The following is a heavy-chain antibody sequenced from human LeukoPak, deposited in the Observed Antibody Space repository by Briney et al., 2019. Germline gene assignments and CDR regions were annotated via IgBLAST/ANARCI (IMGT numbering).Heavy chain of an antibody. V-gene: IGHV4-59*01. Sequence: SETLSLTCTVSDDSISDYYRGWIRQPPGKGLEWIGYIHNSGTSAYNLSLKSRVTISADTSKNQFSLKLNSMTTADTAVYYCTRGAGWLIDYWGQGILVTVSS. CDR1: DDSISDYY. CDR2: IHNSGTS. J-gene: IGHJ4*02. CDR3: TRGAGWLIDY. D-gene: IGHD3-16*01.